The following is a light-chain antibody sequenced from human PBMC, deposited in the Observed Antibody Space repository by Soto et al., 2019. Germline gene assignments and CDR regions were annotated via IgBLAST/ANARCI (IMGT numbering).Light chain of an antibody. CDR3: QQYGSSPLWT. Sequence: EIVWPQSPAPLSLPPGKRATPPCRASQSVSSSYLAWYQQKPGQAPRLLIYGASSRATGIPDRFSGSGSGTDFTLTISRLEPEDFAVYYCQQYGSSPLWTFGQGTKVDI. CDR1: QSVSSSY. CDR2: GAS. J-gene: IGKJ1*01. V-gene: IGKV3-20*01.